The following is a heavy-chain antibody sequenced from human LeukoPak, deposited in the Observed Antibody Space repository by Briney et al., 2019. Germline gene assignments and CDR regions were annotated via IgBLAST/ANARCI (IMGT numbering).Heavy chain of an antibody. D-gene: IGHD5-12*01. CDR2: ISGSGGST. Sequence: GGSLRLSCAASGFTFSSYAMSWVRQAPGKGLEWVSAISGSGGSTYYADSVKGRFTISRDNSKNTLYLQMNSLRAEDTAVYYCAKDNENPHRPLFPATQGAFDIWGQGTMVTVSS. J-gene: IGHJ3*02. CDR1: GFTFSSYA. CDR3: AKDNENPHRPLFPATQGAFDI. V-gene: IGHV3-23*01.